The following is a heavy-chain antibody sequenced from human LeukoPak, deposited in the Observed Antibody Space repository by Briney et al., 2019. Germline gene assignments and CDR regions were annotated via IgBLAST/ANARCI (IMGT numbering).Heavy chain of an antibody. J-gene: IGHJ4*02. V-gene: IGHV4-59*08. Sequence: PSGTLCLTCTVSGGSISSYYWSWVRQPPGKGLEWVAYIYYSGSTNYNPSLKSQVNISVDTSKNQFALKLSSVTDADTAVYDCATSRDAYDSSGYYFDYWGQGTLVTVSS. CDR1: GGSISSYY. CDR2: IYYSGST. D-gene: IGHD3-22*01. CDR3: ATSRDAYDSSGYYFDY.